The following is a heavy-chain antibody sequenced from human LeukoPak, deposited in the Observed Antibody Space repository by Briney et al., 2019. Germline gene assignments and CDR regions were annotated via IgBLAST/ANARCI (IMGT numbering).Heavy chain of an antibody. J-gene: IGHJ4*02. Sequence: GGSLRLSCAASGFTFSSYAVSWVRQAPGKGLEWVSAISGSGGSTYYADSVKGRFTISRDNSKNTLYLQMNSLRAEDTAVYYCAKDFAQHLSDYLDYWGQGTLVTVSS. D-gene: IGHD6-13*01. V-gene: IGHV3-23*01. CDR3: AKDFAQHLSDYLDY. CDR1: GFTFSSYA. CDR2: ISGSGGST.